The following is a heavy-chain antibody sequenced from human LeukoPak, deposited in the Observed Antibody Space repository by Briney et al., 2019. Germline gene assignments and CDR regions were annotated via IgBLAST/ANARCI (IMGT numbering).Heavy chain of an antibody. Sequence: GGSLRLSCAASGFTFSSYGMHWVRQAPGKGLEWAAVIWYDGSNKYYADSVKGRFTISRDNSKNTLYLQMNSLRAEDTAVYYCARVQKAAGTRGLAADYWGQGTLVTVSS. V-gene: IGHV3-33*01. CDR3: ARVQKAAGTRGLAADY. J-gene: IGHJ4*02. CDR2: IWYDGSNK. D-gene: IGHD6-13*01. CDR1: GFTFSSYG.